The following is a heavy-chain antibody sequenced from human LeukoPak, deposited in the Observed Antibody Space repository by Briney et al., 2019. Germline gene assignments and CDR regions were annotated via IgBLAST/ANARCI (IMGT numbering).Heavy chain of an antibody. V-gene: IGHV3-66*01. D-gene: IGHD3-16*01. J-gene: IGHJ4*02. Sequence: PGGSLRLSCAASGFTTSDNYITWVRQAPGKGLQWVSVIYSGGRTNYADSVKGRFSMSRDKSNGTVYLQLNSLRTDDTAVYFCARVPFTASLGDYFDYWGRGALVTVSS. CDR3: ARVPFTASLGDYFDY. CDR2: IYSGGRT. CDR1: GFTTSDNY.